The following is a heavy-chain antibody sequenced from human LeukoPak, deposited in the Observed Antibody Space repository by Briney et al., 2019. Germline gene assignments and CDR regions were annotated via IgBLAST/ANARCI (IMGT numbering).Heavy chain of an antibody. D-gene: IGHD3-10*01. CDR1: GGSISNYY. V-gene: IGHV4-59*01. CDR3: ARVPSGVRGVMRWFDP. J-gene: IGHJ5*02. CDR2: IYYSGST. Sequence: PSETLSRTCTVSGGSISNYYWSWIREPPGKGLGWIGHIYYSGSTNYNLSLKSRVTISVDTSKNQFSLKLSSVSAADTAVYYCARVPSGVRGVMRWFDPWGQGTLVTVSS.